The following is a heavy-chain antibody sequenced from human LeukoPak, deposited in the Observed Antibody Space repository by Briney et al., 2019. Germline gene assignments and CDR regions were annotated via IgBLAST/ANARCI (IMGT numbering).Heavy chain of an antibody. CDR1: GFTVSGNY. D-gene: IGHD6-13*01. Sequence: PGGSLRLSCAASGFTVSGNYMSWVRQAPGTGLEWVSIITSGGSTHYADSVKGRFTISRDNSKNTLYLQMNSLRAEDTAVYFCARQQLVLDSWGQGTLVTVSS. V-gene: IGHV3-66*04. CDR3: ARQQLVLDS. CDR2: ITSGGST. J-gene: IGHJ4*02.